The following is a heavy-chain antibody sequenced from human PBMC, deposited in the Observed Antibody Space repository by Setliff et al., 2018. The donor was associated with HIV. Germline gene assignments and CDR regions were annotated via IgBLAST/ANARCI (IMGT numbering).Heavy chain of an antibody. CDR3: VRYIGAAAGYIDH. V-gene: IGHV5-51*01. CDR2: IYPGDSDS. CDR1: GYSFVDFW. Sequence: PGESLKISCHLSGYSFVDFWIGWVRQMPGKGLEWVGFIYPGDSDSRYSPSFRGQVTISADKSTTTAYLDWASLKASDTAMYYCVRYIGAAAGYIDHWGQGTLVPSPQ. D-gene: IGHD6-25*01. J-gene: IGHJ4*02.